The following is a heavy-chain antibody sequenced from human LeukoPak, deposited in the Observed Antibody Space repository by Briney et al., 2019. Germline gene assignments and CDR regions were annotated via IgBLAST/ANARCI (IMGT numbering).Heavy chain of an antibody. Sequence: SETLSLTCTVSGSISSDYWSWIRQPPGKGLEWIGYLYTSGSTNYNPSLKSRVTISVDTSKNQFSLDLSSVTAADTAVYYCARQKCTSTSCLTKNAFDIWGQGTMVTVSS. CDR2: LYTSGST. J-gene: IGHJ3*02. D-gene: IGHD2-2*01. CDR1: GSISSDY. CDR3: ARQKCTSTSCLTKNAFDI. V-gene: IGHV4-4*09.